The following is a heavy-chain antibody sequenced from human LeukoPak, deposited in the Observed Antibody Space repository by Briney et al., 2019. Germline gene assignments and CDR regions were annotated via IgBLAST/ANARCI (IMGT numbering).Heavy chain of an antibody. D-gene: IGHD3-22*01. V-gene: IGHV1-18*01. Sequence: ASVKVSCKASGYTFTSYGISLVRQAPGQGLEWMGWISTYNGNTNYAQKLQGRVTMTRDTSTSTAYMESRSLRSDDTAVYYCARGGDSSGLNRFAYWGQGTLVTVSS. CDR1: GYTFTSYG. CDR3: ARGGDSSGLNRFAY. CDR2: ISTYNGNT. J-gene: IGHJ4*02.